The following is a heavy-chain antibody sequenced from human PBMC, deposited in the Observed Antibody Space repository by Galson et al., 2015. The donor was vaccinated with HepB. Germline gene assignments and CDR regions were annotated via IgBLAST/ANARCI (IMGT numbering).Heavy chain of an antibody. V-gene: IGHV3-7*01. J-gene: IGHJ4*02. D-gene: IGHD3-3*01. CDR1: GFTFSTYW. CDR3: ARYDFWTGSYQDY. Sequence: SLRLSCAASGFTFSTYWMSWVRQAPGKGLEWVAKMKQDGSEEYFVDSVKGRFTISRDNAKNSLYLHMSSLGAEDTGVYYCARYDFWTGSYQDYWGQGTLVTISS. CDR2: MKQDGSEE.